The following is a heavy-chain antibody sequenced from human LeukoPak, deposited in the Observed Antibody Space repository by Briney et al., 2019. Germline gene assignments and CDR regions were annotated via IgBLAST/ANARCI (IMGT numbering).Heavy chain of an antibody. CDR3: AREKCGSYYCGWFDP. Sequence: ASVKVSCKASGYTFTSYDINWVRQATGQGLEWMGWMNPNSGNTGYAQKFQGRVTITADKSTSTAYMELSSLRSEDTAVYYCAREKCGSYYCGWFDPWGQGTLVTVSS. CDR2: MNPNSGNT. J-gene: IGHJ5*02. V-gene: IGHV1-8*03. D-gene: IGHD1-26*01. CDR1: GYTFTSYD.